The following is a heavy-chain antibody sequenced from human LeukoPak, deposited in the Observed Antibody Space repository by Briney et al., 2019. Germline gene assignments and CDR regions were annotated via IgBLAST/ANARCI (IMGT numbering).Heavy chain of an antibody. V-gene: IGHV4-34*01. J-gene: IGHJ3*02. Sequence: SETLSLTCAVFGGSFSGYYWSWIRQPPGKGLEWIGEINHSGSTNYNPSLKSRITISADTSKNQFSLKLSSVTAADTAVYYCVREFGPRYCSGGSCPDAFDIWGQGTMVTVSS. CDR2: INHSGST. D-gene: IGHD2-15*01. CDR1: GGSFSGYY. CDR3: VREFGPRYCSGGSCPDAFDI.